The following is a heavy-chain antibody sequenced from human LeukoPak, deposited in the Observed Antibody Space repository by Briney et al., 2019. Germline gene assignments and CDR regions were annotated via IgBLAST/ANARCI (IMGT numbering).Heavy chain of an antibody. D-gene: IGHD3-10*01. Sequence: GGSLKLSCAAAGFTFRAYSLSWVRQAPGKGLEWVSFITGSSGDILYADSVKGRFTVSRDNAKNTLYLQMDSLTAEDTAVYFCARVAGHYFDYWGQGSLVTVSS. V-gene: IGHV3-21*05. CDR1: GFTFRAYS. J-gene: IGHJ4*02. CDR3: ARVAGHYFDY. CDR2: ITGSSGDI.